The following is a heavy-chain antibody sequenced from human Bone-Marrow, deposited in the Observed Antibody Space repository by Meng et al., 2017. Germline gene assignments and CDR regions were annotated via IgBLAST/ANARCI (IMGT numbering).Heavy chain of an antibody. Sequence: GESLKISCAASGLTFGTYAMHWARQAPGKGLEWVAAISFDGSDKYYSDSVRGRFTISRDNSKNTLYLQMNSLRAEDTAVYYCARGSDKNDFWSGYYNFDYWGQGTLVTVSS. J-gene: IGHJ4*02. V-gene: IGHV3-30*04. CDR1: GLTFGTYA. CDR3: ARGSDKNDFWSGYYNFDY. CDR2: ISFDGSDK. D-gene: IGHD3-3*01.